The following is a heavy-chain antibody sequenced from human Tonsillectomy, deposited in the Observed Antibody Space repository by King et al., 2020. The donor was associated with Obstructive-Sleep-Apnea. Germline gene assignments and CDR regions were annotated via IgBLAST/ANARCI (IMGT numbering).Heavy chain of an antibody. CDR2: ISSDGSTT. D-gene: IGHD4-17*01. V-gene: IGHV3-74*01. CDR1: GFTFSSFW. CDR3: STLTAAGDHGGVDY. Sequence: VQLVESGGGLVQPGGSLRLSCAASGFTFSSFWMHWVRQAPGKGLVWVSRISSDGSTTTYADSVKGRFTISRDNAKNTLYLQMNSLRVEDTAVYYCSTLTAAGDHGGVDYWGQGTLVTVSS. J-gene: IGHJ4*02.